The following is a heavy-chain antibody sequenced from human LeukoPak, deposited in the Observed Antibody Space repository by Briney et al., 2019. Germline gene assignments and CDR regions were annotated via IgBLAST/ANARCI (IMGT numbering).Heavy chain of an antibody. V-gene: IGHV1-2*02. CDR1: GYTVTGYY. Sequence: ASVNVSFKASGYTVTGYYMHGVLQAPGQGLEWVGWINPNICGTNYAQKFQGTVTMTRDTSISTAYMELSRPRSDHTAVYYCARRFSSSGWYRDYTDVWGKGTTVTTSS. CDR3: ARRFSSSGWYRDYTDV. J-gene: IGHJ6*03. D-gene: IGHD6-19*01. CDR2: INPNICGT.